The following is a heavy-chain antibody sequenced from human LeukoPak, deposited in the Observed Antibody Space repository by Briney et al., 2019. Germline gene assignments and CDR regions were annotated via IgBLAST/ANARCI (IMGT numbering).Heavy chain of an antibody. J-gene: IGHJ4*02. CDR2: IRYDGSNK. Sequence: TGGSLRLSCAASGFTFSSYGMHWVRQAPGKGLEWVAFIRYDGSNKYYADSVKGRFTISRDNSKNTLYLQMNSLRAEDTAVYYCAKDQNVAAAVNLWDFDYWGQGTLVTVSS. V-gene: IGHV3-30*02. D-gene: IGHD6-13*01. CDR1: GFTFSSYG. CDR3: AKDQNVAAAVNLWDFDY.